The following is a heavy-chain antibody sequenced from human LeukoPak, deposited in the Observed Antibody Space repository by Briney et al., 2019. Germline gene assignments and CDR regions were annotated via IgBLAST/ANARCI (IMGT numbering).Heavy chain of an antibody. Sequence: PSETLSLTCAVYGGSFSGYYWSWIRQPPGKGLEWIGEINHSGSTNYNPSLTSRVTISVDTSKNQFSLKLSSVTAADTAVYYCARRLGYCSNWGQGTLVTVSS. D-gene: IGHD2-2*01. CDR2: INHSGST. J-gene: IGHJ4*02. CDR3: ARRLGYCSN. V-gene: IGHV4-34*01. CDR1: GGSFSGYY.